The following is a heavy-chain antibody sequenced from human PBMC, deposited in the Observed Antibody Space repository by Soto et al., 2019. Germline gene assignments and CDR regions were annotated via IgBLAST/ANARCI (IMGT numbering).Heavy chain of an antibody. CDR2: ISYDGSNK. V-gene: IGHV3-30*18. Sequence: PGGSLRLSCAASGFTFSSYGMHWVRQAPGKGLEWVAVISYDGSNKYYADSVKGRFTISRDNSKNTLYLQMNSLRAEDTAVYYCAKDAEQQLVYYYYGMDVWGQGTTVTVSS. J-gene: IGHJ6*02. D-gene: IGHD6-13*01. CDR3: AKDAEQQLVYYYYGMDV. CDR1: GFTFSSYG.